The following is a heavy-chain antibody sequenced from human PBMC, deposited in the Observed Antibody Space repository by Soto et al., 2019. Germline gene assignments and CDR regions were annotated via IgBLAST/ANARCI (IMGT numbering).Heavy chain of an antibody. D-gene: IGHD1-1*01. CDR2: ISAKKGNT. CDR3: ERAVLYPACYFHCMGV. CDR1: GYTFTSYG. V-gene: IGHV1-18*04. Sequence: QGQLVQSGAEVKKPGASVKVSCKASGYTFTSYGISWVRQAPGQGLEWMGWISAKKGNTKYAQKFQGRVTMTTDTATSTAYMEVRSLKSDDTTVCYCERAVLYPACYFHCMGVGGQETWATVSS. J-gene: IGHJ6*02.